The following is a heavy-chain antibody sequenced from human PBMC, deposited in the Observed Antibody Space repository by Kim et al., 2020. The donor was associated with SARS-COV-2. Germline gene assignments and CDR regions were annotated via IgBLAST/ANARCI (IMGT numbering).Heavy chain of an antibody. CDR3: ARKMSRGLIVVVPAAPDFDY. J-gene: IGHJ4*02. Sequence: SETLSLTCTVSGGSISSSSYYWGWIRQPPGKGLEWIGSIYYSGSTYYNPSLKSRVTISVDTSKNQFSLKLSSVTAADTAVYYCARKMSRGLIVVVPAAPDFDYWGQGTLVTVSS. V-gene: IGHV4-39*01. CDR1: GGSISSSSYY. D-gene: IGHD2-2*01. CDR2: IYYSGST.